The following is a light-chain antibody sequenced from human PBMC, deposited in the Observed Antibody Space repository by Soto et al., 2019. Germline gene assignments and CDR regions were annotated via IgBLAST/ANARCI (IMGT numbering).Light chain of an antibody. V-gene: IGKV1-39*01. Sequence: DIQMTQSPSSLSASVGDRVTITCRASQSIDRYLNWYQQKPGKAPKLLIYAASSLQSGVPSRFSGSGSGTDFTLTISSLQPEDFATYYCQKTYSTPTWTFGQGTKVEIK. CDR2: AAS. CDR1: QSIDRY. J-gene: IGKJ1*01. CDR3: QKTYSTPTWT.